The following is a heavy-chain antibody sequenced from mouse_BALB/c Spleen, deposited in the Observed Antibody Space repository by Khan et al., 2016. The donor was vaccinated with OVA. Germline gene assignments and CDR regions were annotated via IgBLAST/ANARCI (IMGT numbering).Heavy chain of an antibody. J-gene: IGHJ4*01. V-gene: IGHV1-69*02. CDR2: IYPSDSYT. D-gene: IGHD2-14*01. CDR3: SREVRLHYYAMDY. CDR1: GYTFSNYW. Sequence: QVQLKQSGTELVRPGASVKLSCKASGYTFSNYWINWVKQRPGQGLEWIGNIYPSDSYTNYNQNFKDKATLTVDKSSSTAYMQLSSPTSEDSAVSDCSREVRLHYYAMDYWGPGTSVTVAS.